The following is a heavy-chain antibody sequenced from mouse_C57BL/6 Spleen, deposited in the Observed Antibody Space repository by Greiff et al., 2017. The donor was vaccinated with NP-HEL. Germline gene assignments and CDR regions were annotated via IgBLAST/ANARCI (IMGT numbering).Heavy chain of an antibody. CDR1: GYTFTDYE. CDR3: TSYYDYDGYYAMDY. CDR2: IDPETGGT. D-gene: IGHD2-4*01. Sequence: QVQLQQSGDELVRPGASVTLSCKASGYTFTDYEMHWVKQTPVHGLEWIGAIDPETGGTAYNQKFKGKAILTADKSSSTAYMELRSLTSEDSAVYYCTSYYDYDGYYAMDYWGQGTSVTVSS. V-gene: IGHV1-15*01. J-gene: IGHJ4*01.